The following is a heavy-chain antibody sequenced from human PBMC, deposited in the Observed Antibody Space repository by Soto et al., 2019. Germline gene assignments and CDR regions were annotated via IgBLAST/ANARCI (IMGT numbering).Heavy chain of an antibody. D-gene: IGHD3-16*02. CDR2: IYSSVTT. J-gene: IGHJ5*02. CDR3: ARMGLHLGELSRNWFDP. V-gene: IGHV4-31*03. CDR1: GGSITSANYY. Sequence: QVQLQESGPGLVKPSQTLSLSCRISGGSITSANYYWTWIRLFPGKGLEWIGYIYSSVTTHYNPSFNSRATISLDTTNNQFSLEVKSATAADTAVYYCARMGLHLGELSRNWFDPWGQGSLVTVSS.